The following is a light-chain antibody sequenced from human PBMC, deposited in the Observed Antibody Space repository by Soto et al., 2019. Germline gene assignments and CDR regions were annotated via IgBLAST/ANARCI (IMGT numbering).Light chain of an antibody. J-gene: IGKJ4*01. CDR1: QSVGRS. Sequence: EIVMTQSPATLSVSPGERVTLSCRASQSVGRSLAWYQQKAGQAPRLLIYGASTRATGTPVRFSGSGSGTEFSLTISSLQSEDFIVYYCQQYEKWPLTFGGRTKLEIK. CDR2: GAS. CDR3: QQYEKWPLT. V-gene: IGKV3-15*01.